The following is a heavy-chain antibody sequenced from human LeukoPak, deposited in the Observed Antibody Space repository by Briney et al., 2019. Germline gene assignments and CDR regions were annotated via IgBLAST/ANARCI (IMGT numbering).Heavy chain of an antibody. CDR1: GDSINSYY. CDR2: IYNSGST. J-gene: IGHJ4*02. CDR3: ARAIVATTYFDY. Sequence: SETLSLTCTVSGDSINSYYGSWIRQPPGRGLEWIGYIYNSGSTNYNPSLKSRVTISVDTSKNQFSLKLSSVTAADTAVYYCARAIVATTYFDYWGQGILVTVSS. D-gene: IGHD5-12*01. V-gene: IGHV4-59*01.